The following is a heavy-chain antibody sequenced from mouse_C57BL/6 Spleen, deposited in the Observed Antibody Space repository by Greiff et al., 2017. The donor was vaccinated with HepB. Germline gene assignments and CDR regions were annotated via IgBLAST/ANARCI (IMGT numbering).Heavy chain of an antibody. Sequence: EVQRVESGGGLVKPGGSLKLSCAASGFTFSDYGMHWVRQAPEKGLEWVAYISSGSSTIYYADTVKGRFTISRDNAKNTLFLQMTSLRSEDTAMYYCARGGFYYYGSSFFDYWGQGTTLTVSS. CDR1: GFTFSDYG. J-gene: IGHJ2*01. CDR2: ISSGSSTI. V-gene: IGHV5-17*01. D-gene: IGHD1-1*01. CDR3: ARGGFYYYGSSFFDY.